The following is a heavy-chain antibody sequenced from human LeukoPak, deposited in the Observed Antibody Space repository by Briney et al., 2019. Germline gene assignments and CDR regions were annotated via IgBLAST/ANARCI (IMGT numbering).Heavy chain of an antibody. D-gene: IGHD6-13*01. J-gene: IGHJ4*02. V-gene: IGHV1-2*02. CDR3: ARNVRGGSSSWYLVG. CDR1: GYTFTGYY. Sequence: ASVKVSCEASGYTFTGYYMHWVRQAPGQGLEWMGWINPNSGGTNYAQKFQGRVTMTRDTSISTAYMELSRLRSDDTAVYYCARNVRGGSSSWYLVGWGQGTLVTLSS. CDR2: INPNSGGT.